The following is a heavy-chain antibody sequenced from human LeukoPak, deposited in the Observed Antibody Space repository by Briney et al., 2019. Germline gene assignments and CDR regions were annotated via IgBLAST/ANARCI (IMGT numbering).Heavy chain of an antibody. V-gene: IGHV4-59*07. CDR2: ISATGNA. Sequence: SDTLSLTCTVSGGSISSYYWSWIRQPPGQGLEWSGYISATGNANYSPSLRSRVSISLDTSKNQFSLKLSSVTTADTAVYYCARSTTTFDDWGQGTLVTVSS. J-gene: IGHJ4*02. D-gene: IGHD4-11*01. CDR1: GGSISSYY. CDR3: ARSTTTFDD.